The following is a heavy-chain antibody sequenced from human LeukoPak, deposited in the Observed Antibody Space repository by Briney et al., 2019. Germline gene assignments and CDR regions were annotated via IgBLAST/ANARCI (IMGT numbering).Heavy chain of an antibody. Sequence: SETLSLTCTVSGGSISSGSYYWSWIRQPAGKGLEWIGRISPSGSTNYNPSLKSRVTISGDTSKNQFSLKLSSVTAADTAVYYCARDAGNGYDRFDYWGQGTQVTVSS. CDR2: ISPSGST. V-gene: IGHV4-61*02. CDR3: ARDAGNGYDRFDY. CDR1: GGSISSGSYY. D-gene: IGHD6-25*01. J-gene: IGHJ4*02.